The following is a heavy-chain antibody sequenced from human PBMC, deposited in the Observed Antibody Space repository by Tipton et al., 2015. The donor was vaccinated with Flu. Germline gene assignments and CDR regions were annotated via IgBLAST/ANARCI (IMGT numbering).Heavy chain of an antibody. J-gene: IGHJ5*02. D-gene: IGHD3-10*01. CDR2: INHNGST. CDR3: ARRTKGTMVRGVIVNWFDP. Sequence: TLSLTCAVYGGSFSGYYWSWIRQPPGKGLEWIGEINHNGSTNYNPSLKSRVTISVDTSKNQFSLKLSSVTAADTAVYYCARRTKGTMVRGVIVNWFDPWGQGTLVTVSS. CDR1: GGSFSGYY. V-gene: IGHV4-34*01.